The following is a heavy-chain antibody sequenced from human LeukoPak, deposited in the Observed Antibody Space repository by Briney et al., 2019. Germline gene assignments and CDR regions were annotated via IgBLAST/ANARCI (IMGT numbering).Heavy chain of an antibody. CDR2: MNPNSGNT. CDR3: ARESGSYSPNYYYYGMDV. CDR1: GYTFTGYY. V-gene: IGHV1-8*02. Sequence: ASVKVSCKASGYTFTGYYMHWVRQAPGQGLEWMGWMNPNSGNTGYAQKFQGRVTMTRNTSISTAYMELSSLRSEDTAVYYCARESGSYSPNYYYYGMDVWGQGTTVTVSS. J-gene: IGHJ6*02. D-gene: IGHD1-26*01.